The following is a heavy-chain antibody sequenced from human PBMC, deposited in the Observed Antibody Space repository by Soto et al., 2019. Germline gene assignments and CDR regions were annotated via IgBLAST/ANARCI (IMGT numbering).Heavy chain of an antibody. V-gene: IGHV3-30*18. CDR2: MSYDGSK. Sequence: QVQLVESGGGVVQPGRSLRLSCAAAGFTFSSYGMHWVRQAPGTGLDWVAVMSYDGSKYYADTVKGRFTISRDNSKNTLYLQINSLRPEDTAVYYCAKDFTPWFGDYFYYYYGMDVWGQGTTVTVSS. CDR1: GFTFSSYG. J-gene: IGHJ6*02. CDR3: AKDFTPWFGDYFYYYYGMDV. D-gene: IGHD4-17*01.